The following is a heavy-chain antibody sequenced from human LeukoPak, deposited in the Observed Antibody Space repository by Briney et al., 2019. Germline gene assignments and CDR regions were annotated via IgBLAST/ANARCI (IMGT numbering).Heavy chain of an antibody. Sequence: PGGSLRLSCAASGFTFDDYAFHWVRQARGKGLQWVSLFSGDGGSTYYADSVKGRFTISRDNSKNSLYLQMNSLRTEHTALYYCAKGIIVAPFDYWGQGTLVTVSS. CDR2: FSGDGGST. D-gene: IGHD5-12*01. CDR1: GFTFDDYA. J-gene: IGHJ4*02. V-gene: IGHV3-43*02. CDR3: AKGIIVAPFDY.